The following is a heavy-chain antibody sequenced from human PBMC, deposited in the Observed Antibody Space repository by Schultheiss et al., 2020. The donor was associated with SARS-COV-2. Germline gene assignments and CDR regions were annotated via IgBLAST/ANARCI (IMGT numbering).Heavy chain of an antibody. V-gene: IGHV5-10-1*04. CDR2: IDPSDSYT. CDR3: ARHGAICSGGSCYSRDWFDP. Sequence: GESLKISCAASGFTFSSYAMSWVRQMPGKGLEWMGRIDPSDSYTNYSPSFQGQVTISADKSISTAYLQWSSLKASDTAMYYCARHGAICSGGSCYSRDWFDPWGQGTLVTVSS. D-gene: IGHD2-15*01. CDR1: GFTFSSYA. J-gene: IGHJ5*02.